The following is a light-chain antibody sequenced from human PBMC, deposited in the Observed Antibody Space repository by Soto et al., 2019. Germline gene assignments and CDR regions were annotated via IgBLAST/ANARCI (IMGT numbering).Light chain of an antibody. V-gene: IGKV1-39*01. CDR3: QQYSLYWT. CDR1: QSISSY. J-gene: IGKJ1*01. Sequence: DIQMTQSPSSLSASVGDRVTITCRASQSISSYLNWYQQKPGKAPKLLIYAASSLQSGVPSRFSGSGSGTEFTLTITSLQPDDFATYYCQQYSLYWTFGQGTKVDIK. CDR2: AAS.